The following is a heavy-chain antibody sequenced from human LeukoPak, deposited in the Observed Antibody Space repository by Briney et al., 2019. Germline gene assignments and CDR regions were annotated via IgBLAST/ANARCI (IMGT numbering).Heavy chain of an antibody. CDR2: INPNSGT. V-gene: IGHV1-2*02. Sequence: GAPVKVSCKASGYTFSGYYIHWVRQGPGQGLEWMGWINPNSGTNYAQNFQGRVTMTRDTSISTAYMELSRLRSDDTAVYYCAREEQHQRGRHFEYWGQGTLVTVSS. D-gene: IGHD6-13*01. CDR3: AREEQHQRGRHFEY. J-gene: IGHJ4*02. CDR1: GYTFSGYY.